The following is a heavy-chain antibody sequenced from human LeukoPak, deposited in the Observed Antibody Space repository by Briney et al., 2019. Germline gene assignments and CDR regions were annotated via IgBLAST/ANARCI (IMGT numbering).Heavy chain of an antibody. D-gene: IGHD3-22*01. V-gene: IGHV3-30*01. Sequence: HPGGSLRLSCAASGFTFSSYATHWVRQAPGKGLEWVAVISYDGSNKYYADSVKGRFTISRDNSKNTLYLQMNSLRAGDTAVYYCARDFYYDSSDQSGVDYWGQGTLVTVSS. CDR2: ISYDGSNK. CDR1: GFTFSSYA. CDR3: ARDFYYDSSDQSGVDY. J-gene: IGHJ4*02.